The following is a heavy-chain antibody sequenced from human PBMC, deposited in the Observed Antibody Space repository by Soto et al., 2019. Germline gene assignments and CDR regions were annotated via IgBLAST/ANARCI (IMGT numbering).Heavy chain of an antibody. V-gene: IGHV3-15*07. CDR1: GFTFSNGW. CDR3: ARDSVVVPAALQNYYYYYMDV. D-gene: IGHD2-2*02. J-gene: IGHJ6*03. Sequence: SGFTFSNGWINWVRQAPGKGLEWVGRIKSKTDGGTTDYAAPVKGRFTISRDDSKNTLYLQMNSLRAEDTAVYYCARDSVVVPAALQNYYYYYMDVWGKGTTVTVSS. CDR2: IKSKTDGGTT.